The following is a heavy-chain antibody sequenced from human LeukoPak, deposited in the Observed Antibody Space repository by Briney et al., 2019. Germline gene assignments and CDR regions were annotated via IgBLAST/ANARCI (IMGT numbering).Heavy chain of an antibody. J-gene: IGHJ6*02. V-gene: IGHV3-48*04. CDR3: AREITAMAYYYYYGMDV. CDR2: ISSSSSTI. D-gene: IGHD5-18*01. CDR1: GFTFSSYS. Sequence: PGGSLRLSCAASGFTFSSYSMNWVRQAPGKGLEWVSYISSSSSTIYYADSVKGRFTVSRDNAKNSLYLQMNSLRAEDTAVYYCAREITAMAYYYYYGMDVWGQGTTVTVSS.